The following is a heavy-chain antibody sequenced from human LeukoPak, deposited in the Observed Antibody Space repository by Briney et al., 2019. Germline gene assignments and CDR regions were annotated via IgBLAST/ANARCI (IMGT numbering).Heavy chain of an antibody. D-gene: IGHD3-9*01. Sequence: GGSLRLSCAASGFTFSSYAMNWVRQAPGKGLEWVSAISGSGGSTYYADSVKGRFTISRDNSKNTLYLQMNSLRAEDTAVYYCANHHYDILTGLFDYWGQGTLVTVSS. CDR2: ISGSGGST. V-gene: IGHV3-23*01. CDR3: ANHHYDILTGLFDY. J-gene: IGHJ4*02. CDR1: GFTFSSYA.